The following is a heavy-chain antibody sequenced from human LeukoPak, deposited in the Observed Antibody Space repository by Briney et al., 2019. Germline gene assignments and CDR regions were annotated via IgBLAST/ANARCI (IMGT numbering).Heavy chain of an antibody. CDR3: ARGPAGFLEWLYDSTYYYYYMDV. CDR1: GGSISSYY. J-gene: IGHJ6*03. CDR2: IYYSGST. Sequence: SETLSLTCTVSGGSISSYYWSWIRQPPGKGLEWIGYIYYSGSTNYNPSLKSRVTISVDTSKNQFSLKLSSVTAADTAVYYCARGPAGFLEWLYDSTYYYYYMDVWGKGTTVTVSS. D-gene: IGHD3-3*01. V-gene: IGHV4-59*01.